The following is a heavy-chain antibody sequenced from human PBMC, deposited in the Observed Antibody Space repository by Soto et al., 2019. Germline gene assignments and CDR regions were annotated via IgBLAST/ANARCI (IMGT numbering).Heavy chain of an antibody. CDR2: IFYSGST. D-gene: IGHD2-8*01. CDR3: AGDGYCTICVCYGGGGPFDL. V-gene: IGHV4-59*13. Sequence: SETLSLPCTVSCGSIGTYYWNWIWRSPGKGLEWIGYIFYSGSTNYNPSLKRRLTLSVDTSKNQVSLKLSSVTAADTAVYYCAGDGYCTICVCYGGGGPFDLWGQGSVVAVS. CDR1: CGSIGTYY. J-gene: IGHJ3*01.